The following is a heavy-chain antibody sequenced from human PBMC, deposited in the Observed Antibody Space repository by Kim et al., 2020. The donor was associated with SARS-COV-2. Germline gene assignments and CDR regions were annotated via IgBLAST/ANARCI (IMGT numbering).Heavy chain of an antibody. Sequence: ASVKVSCKASGYTFTSYAMNWVRQAPGQGLEWMGWINTNTGNPTYAQGFTGRFVFSLDTSVSTAYLQISSLKAEDTAVYYCARESDYYDSSGRDGEGYWGQGTLVTVSS. CDR3: ARESDYYDSSGRDGEGY. D-gene: IGHD3-22*01. J-gene: IGHJ4*02. CDR1: GYTFTSYA. CDR2: INTNTGNP. V-gene: IGHV7-4-1*02.